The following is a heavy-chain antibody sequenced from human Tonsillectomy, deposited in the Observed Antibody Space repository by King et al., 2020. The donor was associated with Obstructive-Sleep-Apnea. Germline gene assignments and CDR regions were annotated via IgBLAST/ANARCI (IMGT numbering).Heavy chain of an antibody. D-gene: IGHD2-2*02. V-gene: IGHV3-30*18. CDR3: AKDSPRYCSSTSCYREFAY. Sequence: VQLVESGGGVVQPGRSLRLSCAASGFTFSSYGMHWVRQAPGKGLEWVAVISYDGSNKYYADSVKGRFTISRDNSKNTLYLQMNSLRAEDTAVYYCAKDSPRYCSSTSCYREFAYWGQGTLGTVSS. J-gene: IGHJ4*02. CDR1: GFTFSSYG. CDR2: ISYDGSNK.